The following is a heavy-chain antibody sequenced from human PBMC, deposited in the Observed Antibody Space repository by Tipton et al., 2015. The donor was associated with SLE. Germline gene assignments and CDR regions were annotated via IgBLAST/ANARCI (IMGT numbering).Heavy chain of an antibody. Sequence: GSLRLSCAASGFTFSSYWMHWVRQAPGKGLVWVSRINSDGSSTSYADSVKGRFTISRDNAKNTLYLQMNSLRAEDTAVYYCARSFANDLGMDVWGKGTTVTVSS. CDR3: ARSFANDLGMDV. CDR1: GFTFSSYW. D-gene: IGHD1-1*01. CDR2: INSDGSST. V-gene: IGHV3-74*01. J-gene: IGHJ6*03.